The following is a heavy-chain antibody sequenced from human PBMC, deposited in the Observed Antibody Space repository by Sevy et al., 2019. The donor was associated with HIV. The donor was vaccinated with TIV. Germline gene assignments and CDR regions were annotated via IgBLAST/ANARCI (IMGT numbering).Heavy chain of an antibody. V-gene: IGHV3-9*01. Sequence: GGSLRLSCAASGFTFDDYAMHWVRQAPGKGLEWVSGISWNSGTKGDADSVKGRFTISRDNAKNSLYLQMNSLRAEDTALYYCAKDIGYYYYGMDVWGQGTTVTVSS. CDR2: ISWNSGTK. CDR1: GFTFDDYA. CDR3: AKDIGYYYYGMDV. J-gene: IGHJ6*02.